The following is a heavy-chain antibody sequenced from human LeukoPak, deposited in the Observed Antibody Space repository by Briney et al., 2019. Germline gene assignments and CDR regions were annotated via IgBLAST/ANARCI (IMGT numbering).Heavy chain of an antibody. Sequence: SETLSLTCAVYGGSFSGYYWSWIRQPPGKGLEWIGEINHSGSTNYNPSLKSRVTISVDTSKNQFSLKLSSVTAADTAVYYCASCCGGDRGYYYYYYMDVWGKGTTVTVSS. V-gene: IGHV4-34*01. CDR1: GGSFSGYY. J-gene: IGHJ6*03. D-gene: IGHD2-21*01. CDR3: ASCCGGDRGYYYYYYMDV. CDR2: INHSGST.